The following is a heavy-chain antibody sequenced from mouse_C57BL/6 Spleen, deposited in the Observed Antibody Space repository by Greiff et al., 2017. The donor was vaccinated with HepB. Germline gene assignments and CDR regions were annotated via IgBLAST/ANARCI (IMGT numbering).Heavy chain of an antibody. CDR1: GFSLTSYG. D-gene: IGHD2-4*01. J-gene: IGHJ4*01. Sequence: QVQLKESGPGLVQPSQSLSITCTVSGFSLTSYGVHWVRQSPGKGLEWLGVIWSGGSTDYNAAFISRLSISKDNSKSQVFFKMNSLQADDTAIYYCARNFPSTMITRDYYAMDYWGQGTSVTVSS. CDR2: IWSGGST. CDR3: ARNFPSTMITRDYYAMDY. V-gene: IGHV2-2*01.